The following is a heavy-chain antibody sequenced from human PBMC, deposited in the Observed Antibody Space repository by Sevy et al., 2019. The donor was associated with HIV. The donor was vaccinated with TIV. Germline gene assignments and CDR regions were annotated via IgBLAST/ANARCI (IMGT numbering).Heavy chain of an antibody. Sequence: GESLRLSCAASGFTFSSYGMHWVRQAPGKGLEGVAVIWYDGSNKYYADSVKGRFTISRDNSKNTLYLQMNSLRAEDTAVYYCAREGEMATTFDYWGQGNLVTVFS. CDR2: IWYDGSNK. D-gene: IGHD5-12*01. CDR3: AREGEMATTFDY. CDR1: GFTFSSYG. V-gene: IGHV3-33*01. J-gene: IGHJ4*03.